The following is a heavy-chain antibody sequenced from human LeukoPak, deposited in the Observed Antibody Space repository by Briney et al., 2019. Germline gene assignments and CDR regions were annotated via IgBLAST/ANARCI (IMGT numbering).Heavy chain of an antibody. CDR1: GCSISSYY. CDR3: ARDLGVMVRAFDI. V-gene: IGHV4-59*01. Sequence: NSSETLSLTCTVSGCSISSYYWSWIRQPPGKRLEWLGYIYYSGSTSYNPSLKSRVTISVDTSKNQISLKLSSVTAADTAVYYCARDLGVMVRAFDIWGQGTMVTVSS. D-gene: IGHD5-18*01. CDR2: IYYSGST. J-gene: IGHJ3*02.